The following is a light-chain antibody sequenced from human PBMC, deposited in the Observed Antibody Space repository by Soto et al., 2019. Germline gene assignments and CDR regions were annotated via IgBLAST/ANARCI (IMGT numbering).Light chain of an antibody. CDR3: SSYTSSSTPEWV. CDR2: DVS. J-gene: IGLJ3*02. Sequence: QSALTQPASVSGSPGQSITISCTGTSSDVGGYNYVSWYQQHPGTAPKLMIYDVSNRPSGVSNRFSGSKSGNTASLTISGLQAEDEADYYGSSYTSSSTPEWVFGGGTKLTVL. V-gene: IGLV2-14*01. CDR1: SSDVGGYNY.